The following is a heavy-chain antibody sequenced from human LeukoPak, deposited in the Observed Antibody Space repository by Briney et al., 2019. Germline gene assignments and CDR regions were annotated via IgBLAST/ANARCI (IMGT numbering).Heavy chain of an antibody. CDR2: ISYDGSNK. D-gene: IGHD3-10*01. CDR1: GFTFSSYA. Sequence: PGGSLRLSCAASGFTFSSYAMHWVRQAPGKGLEWVAVISYDGSNKYYADSVKGRFTIPRDNSKNTLLLQMNSLRVDDTAIYYCATESFHYWGQGTLVTVSS. V-gene: IGHV3-30*04. J-gene: IGHJ4*02. CDR3: ATESFHY.